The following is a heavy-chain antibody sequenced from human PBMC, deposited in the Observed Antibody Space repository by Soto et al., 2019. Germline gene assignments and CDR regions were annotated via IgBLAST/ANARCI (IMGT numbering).Heavy chain of an antibody. CDR2: IDPSDSYT. CDR3: ARQKYSSGWYPTDAFDI. Sequence: GESLKISCKGSGYSFTSYWISWVRQMPGKGLEWMGRIDPSDSYTNYSPSFQGHVTISADKSISTAYLQWSSLKASDTAMYYCARQKYSSGWYPTDAFDIWGQGTMVTVSS. J-gene: IGHJ3*02. V-gene: IGHV5-10-1*01. D-gene: IGHD6-19*01. CDR1: GYSFTSYW.